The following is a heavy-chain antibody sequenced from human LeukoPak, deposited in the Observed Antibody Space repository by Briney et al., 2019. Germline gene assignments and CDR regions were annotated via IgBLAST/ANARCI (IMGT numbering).Heavy chain of an antibody. Sequence: PGGSLRLSCAASGFTFSSYAMSWVRQAPGKGLEWVSAISGSGGSTYYADSVKGRFTISRDNSKNTLYLRMNSLRAEDTAVYYCAKVPPSIVVVITGFDFWGPGTLVTVSS. V-gene: IGHV3-23*01. CDR3: AKVPPSIVVVITGFDF. CDR1: GFTFSSYA. D-gene: IGHD3-22*01. J-gene: IGHJ4*02. CDR2: ISGSGGST.